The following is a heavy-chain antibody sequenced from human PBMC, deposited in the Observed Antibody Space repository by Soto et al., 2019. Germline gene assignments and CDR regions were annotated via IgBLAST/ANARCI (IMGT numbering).Heavy chain of an antibody. D-gene: IGHD3-22*01. J-gene: IGHJ3*02. CDR1: GGTFSSYA. CDR2: IIPIFGTA. CDR3: ARDTYYYVSSGYYPHAFDI. Sequence: PSVKVSCKASGGTFSSYAISWVRQAPGQGLEWMGGIIPIFGTANYAQKFQGRVTITADESTSTAYMELSSLRSEDTAVYYCARDTYYYVSSGYYPHAFDIWGQGTLVTVSS. V-gene: IGHV1-69*13.